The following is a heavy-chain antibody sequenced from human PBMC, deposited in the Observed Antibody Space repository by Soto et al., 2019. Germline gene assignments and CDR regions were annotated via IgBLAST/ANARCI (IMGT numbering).Heavy chain of an antibody. CDR2: TYYRSRWYN. CDR3: AGTSSLHWYYMDV. V-gene: IGHV6-1*01. J-gene: IGHJ6*03. D-gene: IGHD1-7*01. Sequence: SQTLSLTCVISGDSVSSNSAAWNWIGQSPSRGLEWLGRTYYRSRWYNDYAVSVRSRITVNADTSKNQFSLHLNSVTPEDTAVYYCAGTSSLHWYYMDVWEKGTTVTVSS. CDR1: GDSVSSNSAA.